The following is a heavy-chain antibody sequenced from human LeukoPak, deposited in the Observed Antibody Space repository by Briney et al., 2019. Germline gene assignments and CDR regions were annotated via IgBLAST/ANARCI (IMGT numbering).Heavy chain of an antibody. Sequence: GGSLRLSCAASGFTFSAYWMRWVRQAPGKGPVWVSFIKLDGSRANYADSVKGRFIISRDNAKNTLYLQMYSLRAEDTAVYYCARENYWTMDVSGQGTTVIVSS. D-gene: IGHD1-1*01. CDR2: IKLDGSRA. CDR1: GFTFSAYW. J-gene: IGHJ6*02. CDR3: ARENYWTMDV. V-gene: IGHV3-74*01.